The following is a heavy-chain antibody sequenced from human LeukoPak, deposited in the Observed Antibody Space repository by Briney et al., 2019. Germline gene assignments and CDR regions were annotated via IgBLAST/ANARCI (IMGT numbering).Heavy chain of an antibody. V-gene: IGHV1-2*02. J-gene: IGHJ4*02. Sequence: ASVKVSCKASGYTFTDYYIHWVRQAPGQGLEWMGWINPNSGGTNYAQKFQGRVSMTRDTSISTAYMELSRLRSDDTAVYYCARVLNLHSKNHFDYWGQGTLVTVSS. CDR3: ARVLNLHSKNHFDY. CDR1: GYTFTDYY. D-gene: IGHD2/OR15-2a*01. CDR2: INPNSGGT.